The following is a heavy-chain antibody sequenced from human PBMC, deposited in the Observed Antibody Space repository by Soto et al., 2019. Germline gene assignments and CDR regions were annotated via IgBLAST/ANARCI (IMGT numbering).Heavy chain of an antibody. Sequence: SVKVSCKASGVTFSSYAISWVRQAPGQGLEWMGGIIPIFGTANYAQKFQGRVTITADKSTSTAYMELSSLRSEDTAVYYCAREEVGIVGAHDAFDIWGQGTMVTVSS. J-gene: IGHJ3*02. CDR1: GVTFSSYA. V-gene: IGHV1-69*06. D-gene: IGHD1-26*01. CDR3: AREEVGIVGAHDAFDI. CDR2: IIPIFGTA.